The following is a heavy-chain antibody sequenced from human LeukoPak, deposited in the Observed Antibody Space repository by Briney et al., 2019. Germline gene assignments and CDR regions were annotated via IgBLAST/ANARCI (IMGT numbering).Heavy chain of an antibody. Sequence: PSETLSLTCTVSGGSISSYYWSWIRQPPGKGLEWIGYIYYSGSTNYNPSLKSRVTISVDTSKNQFSLKLSSVTAADTAVYYCARLDYYGSGSYYNFFDYWGQGTLVTVSS. D-gene: IGHD3-10*01. CDR3: ARLDYYGSGSYYNFFDY. CDR2: IYYSGST. CDR1: GGSISSYY. V-gene: IGHV4-59*08. J-gene: IGHJ4*02.